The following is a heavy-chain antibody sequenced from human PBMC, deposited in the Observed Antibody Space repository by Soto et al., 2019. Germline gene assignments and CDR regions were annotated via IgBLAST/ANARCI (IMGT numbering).Heavy chain of an antibody. V-gene: IGHV4-59*01. CDR2: IYYSGST. J-gene: IGHJ4*02. D-gene: IGHD2-2*01. CDR1: GGSIGSYY. Sequence: SETLSLTCTVSGGSIGSYYWSWIRQPPGKGLEWIGYIYYSGSTNYNPSLKSRVTISVDTSKNQFSLKLNSVTAADTAVYYCARGPVVVPDHPFDSWGQGTLVTVS. CDR3: ARGPVVVPDHPFDS.